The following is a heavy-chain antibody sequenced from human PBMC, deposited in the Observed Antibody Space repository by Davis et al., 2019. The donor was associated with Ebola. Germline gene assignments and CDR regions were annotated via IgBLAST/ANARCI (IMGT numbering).Heavy chain of an antibody. CDR1: VITFSSYA. CDR2: ISGSGGST. D-gene: IGHD2-21*02. Sequence: PGGSLRLSCTDSVITFSSYAMTWVRQAPGKGLEWVSAISGSGGSTYYADSVKGRFTISRDNSKNTLYLQMNSLRAEDTAVYYCARSITKHIVVVTAIPVWGQGTLVTVSS. J-gene: IGHJ4*02. V-gene: IGHV3-23*01. CDR3: ARSITKHIVVVTAIPV.